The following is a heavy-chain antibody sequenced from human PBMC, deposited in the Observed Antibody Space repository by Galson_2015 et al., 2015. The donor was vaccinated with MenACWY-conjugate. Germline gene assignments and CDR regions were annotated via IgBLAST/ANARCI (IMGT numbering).Heavy chain of an antibody. CDR3: VTEGVTSADSGVKDSGGGGWYSVSCAVDM. CDR2: LSRNSCNT. J-gene: IGHJ3*02. V-gene: IGHV3-9*01. D-gene: IGHD6-19*01. CDR1: DINFTAYG. Sequence: SLRLSCTVSDINFTAYGMNWVRQAPGQGLEWIACLSRNSCNTGYADYLKGRFTVSRDNSKSPVYLEMNSLRSEDTAFYYSVTEGVTSADSGVKDSGGGGWYSVSCAVDMWGRGTLVTVSS.